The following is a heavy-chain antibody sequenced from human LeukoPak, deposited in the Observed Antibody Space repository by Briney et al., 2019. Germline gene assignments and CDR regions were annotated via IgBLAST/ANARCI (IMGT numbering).Heavy chain of an antibody. D-gene: IGHD4-17*01. V-gene: IGHV3-23*01. CDR2: ISGSGGST. CDR1: GFTFSSYA. Sequence: PGGSLRLSCAASGFTFSSYAMSWVRQAPGKGLEWVSAISGSGGSTYYADSVKGRFTISRDNSKNTLYLQMNSLRAEDTAVYYCAKFKSSGDYALYYYGMDVWGQGTTVTVSS. J-gene: IGHJ6*02. CDR3: AKFKSSGDYALYYYGMDV.